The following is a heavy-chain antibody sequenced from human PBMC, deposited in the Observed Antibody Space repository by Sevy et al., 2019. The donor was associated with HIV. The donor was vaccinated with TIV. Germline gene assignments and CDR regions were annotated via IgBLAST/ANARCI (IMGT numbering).Heavy chain of an antibody. Sequence: GGSLRLSCAASGFSLSNYAMSWVLQAPGKGLEWISTKTGSAGVTYYADSVKGRFTISRDNSKNTLFLQMNSLRAEDTALYYCAKGRIPSIGTLGPFDSWGQGTLVTVSS. CDR2: KTGSAGVT. J-gene: IGHJ4*02. V-gene: IGHV3-23*01. CDR3: AKGRIPSIGTLGPFDS. D-gene: IGHD6-6*01. CDR1: GFSLSNYA.